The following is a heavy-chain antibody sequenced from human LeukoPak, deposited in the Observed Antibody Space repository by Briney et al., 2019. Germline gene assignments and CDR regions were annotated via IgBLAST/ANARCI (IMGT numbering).Heavy chain of an antibody. V-gene: IGHV3-30*02. Sequence: GGSLRLSCAASGFTSSTFGMHWIRQAPGKGLEWVAFIRYDGTNKQYLDSVKARFIISRDNSNNMLYLQMNSLRPEDTGVYYCAKDRAFGDYFESWGQGTLVTVSS. D-gene: IGHD2-21*02. CDR1: GFTSSTFG. CDR2: IRYDGTNK. J-gene: IGHJ5*01. CDR3: AKDRAFGDYFES.